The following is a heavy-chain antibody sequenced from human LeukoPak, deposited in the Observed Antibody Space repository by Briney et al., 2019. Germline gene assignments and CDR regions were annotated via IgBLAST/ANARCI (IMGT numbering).Heavy chain of an antibody. D-gene: IGHD3-3*01. CDR1: GFTFSSYS. J-gene: IGHJ4*02. CDR2: ISSSSKTI. Sequence: GGSLRLSCAASGFTFSSYSLNWVRQAPAKGLEWISYISSSSKTIYYADSVKGRFTISRDDAKDSLYLQMDSLRVEDTAVYYCVRTVKRTTGVVLSANRYFDFWGQGTLVTVSS. V-gene: IGHV3-48*04. CDR3: VRTVKRTTGVVLSANRYFDF.